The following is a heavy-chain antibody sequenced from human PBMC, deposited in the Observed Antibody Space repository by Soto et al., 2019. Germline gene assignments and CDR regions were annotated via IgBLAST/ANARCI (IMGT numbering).Heavy chain of an antibody. CDR2: INAYNGYT. V-gene: IGHV1-18*01. D-gene: IGHD6-13*01. CDR3: ARARLAAADYYFDF. CDR1: GYTFSNYG. Sequence: QVQLVQSGTEVKKPGASVKVSCKASGYTFSNYGISWVRQAPGQGLECMGWINAYNGYTSYAQNLQGRVTMTADTSTSTAYMEVRSLTSDVTAVYYCARARLAAADYYFDFWGQGTLVTVSS. J-gene: IGHJ4*02.